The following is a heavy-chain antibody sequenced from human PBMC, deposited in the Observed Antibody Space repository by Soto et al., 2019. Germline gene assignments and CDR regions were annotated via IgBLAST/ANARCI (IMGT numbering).Heavy chain of an antibody. Sequence: GGSLRLSCAASGFTFSSYAMTWVRQAPGKGLEWVSSISGSGGSTYYADSVKGRFTISRDQSKNTLYLQMNSLRAEDTAVYYCAKGVSSSSWYYFDYWGQGTLVTVSS. V-gene: IGHV3-23*01. CDR2: ISGSGGST. D-gene: IGHD6-13*01. CDR1: GFTFSSYA. CDR3: AKGVSSSSWYYFDY. J-gene: IGHJ4*02.